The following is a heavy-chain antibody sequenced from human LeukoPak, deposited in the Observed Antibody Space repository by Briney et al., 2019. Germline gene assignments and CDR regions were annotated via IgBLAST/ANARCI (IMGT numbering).Heavy chain of an antibody. D-gene: IGHD3-10*01. J-gene: IGHJ4*02. Sequence: PSETLSLTSTVSGGSISSYYWSWIRQPPGKGLEWIGYIYYSGSTNYNPSLKSRVTISVDTSKNQFSLKLSSVTAADTAVYYCARQGYGSGSSYFDYWGQGTLVTVSS. CDR3: ARQGYGSGSSYFDY. V-gene: IGHV4-59*08. CDR1: GGSISSYY. CDR2: IYYSGST.